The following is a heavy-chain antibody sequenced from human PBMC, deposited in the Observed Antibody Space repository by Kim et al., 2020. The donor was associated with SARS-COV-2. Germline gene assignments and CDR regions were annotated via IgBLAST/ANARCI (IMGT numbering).Heavy chain of an antibody. CDR2: IYYSGST. V-gene: IGHV4-59*01. J-gene: IGHJ4*02. D-gene: IGHD3-22*01. CDR1: GGSISSYY. Sequence: SETLSLTCTVSGGSISSYYWSWIRQPPGKGLEWIGYIYYSGSTNYNPSLKSRVTISVDTSKNQFSLKLSSVTAADTAVYYCARACPYYYDSSGYYPSYYFDYWGQGTLVTVSS. CDR3: ARACPYYYDSSGYYPSYYFDY.